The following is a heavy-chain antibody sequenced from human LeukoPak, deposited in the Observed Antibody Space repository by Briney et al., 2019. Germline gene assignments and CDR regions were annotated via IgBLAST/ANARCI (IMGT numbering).Heavy chain of an antibody. CDR3: ATGTDAYKSGC. D-gene: IGHD5-24*01. CDR2: IYRGGNT. CDR1: GFTVSDKH. Sequence: GGCLRLSCAVSGFTVSDKHMSWVRQAPGEGLEWVSTIYRGGNTFYADSAKDRFTVSRDNSENTLYFQMNSLRAEDTAVYYCATGTDAYKSGCWGQETLVTVSS. V-gene: IGHV3-66*01. J-gene: IGHJ4*02.